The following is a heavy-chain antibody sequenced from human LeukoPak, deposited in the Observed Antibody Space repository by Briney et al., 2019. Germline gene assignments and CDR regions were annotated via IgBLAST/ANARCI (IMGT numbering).Heavy chain of an antibody. V-gene: IGHV3-33*08. Sequence: GGSLRLSCAASGFTVSSNYMSWVRQAPGKGLEWVAVIYYDGSNKYYADSVKGRFTISRDNSKNTLYLQMNSLRAEDTAVYYCARDYCSGGSCYSDYWGQGTLVTVSS. J-gene: IGHJ4*02. CDR2: IYYDGSNK. CDR1: GFTVSSNY. D-gene: IGHD2-15*01. CDR3: ARDYCSGGSCYSDY.